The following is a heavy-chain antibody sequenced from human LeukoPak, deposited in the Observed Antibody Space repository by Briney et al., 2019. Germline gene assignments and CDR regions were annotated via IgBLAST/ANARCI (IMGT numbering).Heavy chain of an antibody. D-gene: IGHD3-16*01. V-gene: IGHV3-7*03. CDR1: GFTFSSYW. Sequence: GGSLRLSCAAAGFTFSSYWMNWARQAAGKGLGWGASINHNGNVNYYVDSVKGRFTITSTNAKNSLYLQMGNMRAEDTAVYFCARGGGLDVWGQGPTVTVSS. CDR2: INHNGNVN. J-gene: IGHJ6*02. CDR3: ARGGGLDV.